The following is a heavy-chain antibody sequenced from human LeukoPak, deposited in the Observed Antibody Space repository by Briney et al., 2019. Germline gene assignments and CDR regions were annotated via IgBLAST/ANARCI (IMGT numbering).Heavy chain of an antibody. Sequence: GESLKISCKGSGYSFTSYWIGWVRQMPGKGLEWTGIIYPGDSDTRYSPSFQGQVTMPADKSISTAYMELSRLRPDDTAVYYCANWYCSSTSCYVDWGQGTLVTVSS. CDR2: IYPGDSDT. CDR1: GYSFTSYW. V-gene: IGHV5-51*01. J-gene: IGHJ4*02. CDR3: ANWYCSSTSCYVD. D-gene: IGHD2-2*01.